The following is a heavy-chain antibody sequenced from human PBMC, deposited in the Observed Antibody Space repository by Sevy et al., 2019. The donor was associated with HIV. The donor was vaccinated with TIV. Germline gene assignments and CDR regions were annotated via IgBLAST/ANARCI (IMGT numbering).Heavy chain of an antibody. D-gene: IGHD2-2*01. V-gene: IGHV1-24*01. Sequence: ASVKVSCKVSGYTLTELSMHWVRQAPGKGLEWMGGFDPEDGETIYAQKFQGRVTMTEDTSTDTAYMELISLRSEDTAVYYCAKGHCSSTSGWRRSYYYYGMDVWGQGTTVTVSS. J-gene: IGHJ6*02. CDR1: GYTLTELS. CDR2: FDPEDGET. CDR3: AKGHCSSTSGWRRSYYYYGMDV.